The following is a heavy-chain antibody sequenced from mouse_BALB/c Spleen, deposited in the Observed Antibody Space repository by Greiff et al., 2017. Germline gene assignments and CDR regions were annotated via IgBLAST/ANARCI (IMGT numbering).Heavy chain of an antibody. J-gene: IGHJ4*01. CDR1: GFTFSDYY. CDR3: AREGDYRYAMDY. Sequence: EVKLVESGGGLVKPGGSLKLSCAASGFTFSDYYMYWVRQTPEKRLEWVATISDGGSYTYYPDSVKGRFTISRDNAKNNLYLQMSSLKSEDTAMYYCAREGDYRYAMDYWGQGTSVTVSS. V-gene: IGHV5-4*02. D-gene: IGHD2-14*01. CDR2: ISDGGSYT.